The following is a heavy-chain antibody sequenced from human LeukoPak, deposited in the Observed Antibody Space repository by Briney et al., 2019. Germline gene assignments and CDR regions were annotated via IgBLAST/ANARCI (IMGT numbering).Heavy chain of an antibody. V-gene: IGHV1-18*01. D-gene: IGHD1-7*01. CDR1: GYTFTSYG. Sequence: GASVKVSCKASGYTFTSYGISWVRQAPGQGLEWMGWINAYNGNTKYAQKLQGRVTMTTDTSTSTAYMELRRLRSDDTAVYYCPTDIPKFRLELGYFGLWGRGTLVTVS. CDR3: PTDIPKFRLELGYFGL. J-gene: IGHJ2*01. CDR2: INAYNGNT.